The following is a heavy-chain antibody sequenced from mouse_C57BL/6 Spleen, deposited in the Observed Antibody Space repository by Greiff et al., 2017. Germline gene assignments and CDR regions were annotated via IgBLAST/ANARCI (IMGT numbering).Heavy chain of an antibody. D-gene: IGHD1-1*01. CDR2: IHPSDSDT. V-gene: IGHV1-74*01. CDR1: GYTFTSYW. Sequence: QVQLQQPGAELVKPGASVKVSCEASGYTFTSYWMHWVKQRPGQGLEWIGRIHPSDSDTNYNQKFKGKATLTVDKASSTAYMQLSSLTSEDSAVYYCAISLSITTVGDYWGQGTTLTVSS. J-gene: IGHJ2*01. CDR3: AISLSITTVGDY.